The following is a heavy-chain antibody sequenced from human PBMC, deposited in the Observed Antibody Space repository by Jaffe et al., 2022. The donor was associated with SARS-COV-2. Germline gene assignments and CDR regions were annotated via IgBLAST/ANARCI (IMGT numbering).Heavy chain of an antibody. Sequence: EEQLVESGGGLVQPGGSLRLSCVASGFTFSSYAMSWVRQAPGKGLEWVSSISGGGGSTYYADPVKGRFTISRDNSKNTLYVQMNNLRVEDTAVYYCARFYGDTCYSSFDSWGQGTLVTVSS. J-gene: IGHJ4*02. V-gene: IGHV3-23*04. D-gene: IGHD2-15*01. CDR1: GFTFSSYA. CDR2: ISGGGGST. CDR3: ARFYGDTCYSSFDS.